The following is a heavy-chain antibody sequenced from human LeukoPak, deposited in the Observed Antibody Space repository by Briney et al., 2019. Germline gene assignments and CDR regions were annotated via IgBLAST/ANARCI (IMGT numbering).Heavy chain of an antibody. V-gene: IGHV3-15*01. Sequence: PGGSLRLSCAASGFTFSNAWMSWVRQAPGKGVEWDGRIKSITDGGTTDYAAPVKGRFTISRDDSNNTLYLQMNSLKTEDTAVYYCTTEYYYDSSGYYCFGYWGQGTLVTVSS. CDR3: TTEYYYDSSGYYCFGY. CDR2: IKSITDGGTT. J-gene: IGHJ4*02. CDR1: GFTFSNAW. D-gene: IGHD3-22*01.